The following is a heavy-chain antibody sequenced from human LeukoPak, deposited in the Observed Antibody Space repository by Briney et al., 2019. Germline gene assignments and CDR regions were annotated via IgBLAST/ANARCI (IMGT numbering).Heavy chain of an antibody. CDR3: ARRGGTGSLHYFDS. CDR1: GASIGDNY. Sequence: SETPSLTCTVYGASIGDNYWSWIRQPPGKGLEYIGYTSYRGSTNYNPSLKSRVMMSVVTSKMQFSLRLNSVTAADTAVYYCARRGGTGSLHYFDSWGQGTLVTVSS. V-gene: IGHV4-59*08. CDR2: TSYRGST. J-gene: IGHJ4*02. D-gene: IGHD1-26*01.